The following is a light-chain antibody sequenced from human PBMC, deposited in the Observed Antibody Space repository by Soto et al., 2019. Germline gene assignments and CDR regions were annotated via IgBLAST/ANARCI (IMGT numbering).Light chain of an antibody. J-gene: IGKJ4*01. CDR2: DTS. Sequence: EIIMTQSPATLSVSPGEGVTLSCRASQGIGDTLAWYQHKPGQTPRLLIYDTSARATGAPARFSGSRSGIEFTLTIINLQAEDFAVYYCQRYNNWPLTFGGGTKVDIK. CDR3: QRYNNWPLT. CDR1: QGIGDT. V-gene: IGKV3-15*01.